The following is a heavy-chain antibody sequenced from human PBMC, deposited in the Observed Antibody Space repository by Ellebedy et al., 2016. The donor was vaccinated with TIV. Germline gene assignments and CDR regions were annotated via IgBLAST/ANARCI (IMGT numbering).Heavy chain of an antibody. J-gene: IGHJ4*02. D-gene: IGHD6-19*01. CDR2: ISTISDDV. CDR3: AVGFSSGY. Sequence: GESLKISCAASGFAFGGFCMNWVRQAPGQGLEWVSSISTISDDVHHADSVKGRFTISRDNAKNSLYLQMNSLRDEDTAVYYCAVGFSSGYWGQGTLVTVSS. CDR1: GFAFGGFC. V-gene: IGHV3-21*01.